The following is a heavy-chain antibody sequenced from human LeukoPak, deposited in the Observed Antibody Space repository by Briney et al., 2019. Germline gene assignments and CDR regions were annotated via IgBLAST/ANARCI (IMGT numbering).Heavy chain of an antibody. CDR3: AKDGPGYSSSSRLTDFDY. CDR2: ISGSGGTT. Sequence: PGGSLRLSCAASGFTFSSYAMSWVRQAPGKGLEWVSAISGSGGTTYYAGSVKGRFTISRDNSKNTLYLQMNSLRADDTAVYYCAKDGPGYSSSSRLTDFDYWGQGTLVTVSS. D-gene: IGHD6-6*01. J-gene: IGHJ4*02. CDR1: GFTFSSYA. V-gene: IGHV3-23*01.